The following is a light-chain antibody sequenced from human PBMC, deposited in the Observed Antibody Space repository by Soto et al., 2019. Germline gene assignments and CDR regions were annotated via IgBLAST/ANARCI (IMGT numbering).Light chain of an antibody. CDR1: TSNIGSNY. CDR2: RNN. Sequence: LTERPSGYGSTGRGVTISYSGSTSNIGSNYVYLYQQLPGTAPKLLIYRNNQRPSGVPDRFSGSKSGTSASLAISGLRSDDEADYFCATWDDSLTGFHVFGSGTKVT. V-gene: IGLV1-47*01. CDR3: ATWDDSLTGFHV. J-gene: IGLJ1*01.